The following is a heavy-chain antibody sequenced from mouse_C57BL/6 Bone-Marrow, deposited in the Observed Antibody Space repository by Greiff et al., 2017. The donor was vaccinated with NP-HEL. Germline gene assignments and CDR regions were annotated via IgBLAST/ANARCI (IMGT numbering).Heavy chain of an antibody. V-gene: IGHV7-3*01. Sequence: EVKLMESGGGLVQPGGSLSLSCAASGFTFTDYYMSWVRQPPGKALEWLGFIRNKANGYTTEYSASVKGRFTISRDNSQSILYLQMNAQRAEDSATYYCARYDWFAYWGQGTLVTVSA. CDR1: GFTFTDYY. CDR2: IRNKANGYTT. J-gene: IGHJ3*01. CDR3: ARYDWFAY.